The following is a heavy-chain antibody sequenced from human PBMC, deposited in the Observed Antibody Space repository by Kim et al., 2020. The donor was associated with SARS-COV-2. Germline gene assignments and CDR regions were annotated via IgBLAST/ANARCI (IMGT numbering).Heavy chain of an antibody. CDR1: GFTFSSYA. Sequence: GGSLRLSCAASGFTFSSYAMSWVRQAPGKGLEWVSAISGSGGSTYYADSVKGRFTISRDNSKNTLYLQMNSLRAEDTAVYYCAKKFGDSSGPRDWYFDLWGRGTLVTVSS. CDR3: AKKFGDSSGPRDWYFDL. V-gene: IGHV3-23*01. J-gene: IGHJ2*01. D-gene: IGHD3-22*01. CDR2: ISGSGGST.